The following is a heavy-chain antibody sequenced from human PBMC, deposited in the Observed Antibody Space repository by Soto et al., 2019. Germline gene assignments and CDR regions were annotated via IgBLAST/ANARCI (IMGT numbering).Heavy chain of an antibody. D-gene: IGHD2-21*01. CDR3: AKARAISYCGGDCLDY. CDR1: GFTFSSYG. V-gene: IGHV3-30*18. Sequence: QVQLVESGGGVVQPGRSLRLSCAASGFTFSSYGMHWVRQAPGKGLEWVAVISYDGSNKYYADSVKGRFTISRDNSKNTLYLQINSLRAEDTAVYYCAKARAISYCGGDCLDYWCQGTLVTVSS. J-gene: IGHJ4*02. CDR2: ISYDGSNK.